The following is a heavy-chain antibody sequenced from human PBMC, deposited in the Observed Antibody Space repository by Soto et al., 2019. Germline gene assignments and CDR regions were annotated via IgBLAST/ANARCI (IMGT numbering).Heavy chain of an antibody. CDR2: INNDGSST. Sequence: EVQLVESGGGLVQPGGSLIVSCAASGFTFSSYWMHWVRQAPGKGLVWVSRINNDGSSTSYAESVKDRFTISRDNAKSTLYLEMSSLRAGDTAVYYCARDPLIGDTDYGLDVWGQGTTVTVS. CDR3: ARDPLIGDTDYGLDV. D-gene: IGHD2-21*01. CDR1: GFTFSSYW. V-gene: IGHV3-74*01. J-gene: IGHJ6*02.